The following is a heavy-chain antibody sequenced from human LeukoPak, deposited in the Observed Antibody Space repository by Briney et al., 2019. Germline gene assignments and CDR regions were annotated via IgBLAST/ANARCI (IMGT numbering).Heavy chain of an antibody. CDR1: GGSFSGYY. CDR2: INHSGST. V-gene: IGHV4-34*01. J-gene: IGHJ5*02. D-gene: IGHD2-2*01. Sequence: PSETLSLTCAVYGGSFSGYYWSWIRQPPGKGLEWIGEINHSGSTNYNPSLKSRVTISVDTSKNQFSLKLSSVTAADTAVYYCAGVVVVLAARSPNWFDPWGQGTLVTVSS. CDR3: AGVVVVLAARSPNWFDP.